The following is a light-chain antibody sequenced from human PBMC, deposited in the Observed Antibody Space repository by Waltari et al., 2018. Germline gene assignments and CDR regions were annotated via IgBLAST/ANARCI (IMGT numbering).Light chain of an antibody. Sequence: EIVLTQSPATLSLSPGERATLSCRASQSVSSYLAWYQQKPGQAPRLLIYDASIMSTGIQARFVGSGSGTDFTLTISRLEPEDVAVDYCQHRSNCVTFCGGTKVEIK. CDR3: QHRSNCVT. CDR2: DAS. J-gene: IGKJ4*01. V-gene: IGKV3-11*01. CDR1: QSVSSY.